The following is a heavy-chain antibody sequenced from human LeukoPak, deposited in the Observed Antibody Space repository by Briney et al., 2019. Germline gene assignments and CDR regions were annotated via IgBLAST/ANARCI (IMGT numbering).Heavy chain of an antibody. V-gene: IGHV3-11*01. CDR2: ISSSGSTI. CDR1: GFTLSDYY. D-gene: IGHD3-3*01. CDR3: ARDERLLSFLK. Sequence: GGSLRLSCAASGFTLSDYYMSWIRQAPGKGLEWVSYISSSGSTIYYADSVKGRFTISRDNAKNSLYLQMNSLRAEDTAIYYCARDERLLSFLKWGQGTLVTVSS. J-gene: IGHJ4*02.